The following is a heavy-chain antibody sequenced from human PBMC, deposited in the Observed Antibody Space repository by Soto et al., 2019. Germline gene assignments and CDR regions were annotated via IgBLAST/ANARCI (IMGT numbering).Heavy chain of an antibody. J-gene: IGHJ4*02. CDR2: IYWDDDE. CDR3: ACSRNLITEDAQVGDFDH. CDR1: GFSLTTDGVG. D-gene: IGHD3-10*01. V-gene: IGHV2-5*02. Sequence: GSGPTLVNPTQTLTLTCTFSGFSLTTDGVGVGWDRQPPGEALEWLALIYWDDDERYSPSLKTRLTITKDTSKNQVVLIMTNMDPVDSATYYFACSRNLITEDAQVGDFDHWGQGNLVTVSS.